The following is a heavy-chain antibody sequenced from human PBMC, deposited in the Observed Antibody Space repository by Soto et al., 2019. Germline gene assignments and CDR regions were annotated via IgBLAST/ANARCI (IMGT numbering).Heavy chain of an antibody. D-gene: IGHD4-17*01. CDR2: ISGSGGST. Sequence: GGSLRLSCAASGFTFSSYAMSWVRQAPGKGLEWVSAISGSGGSTYYADSVKGRFTISRDNSKNTLYLQMNSLRAEDTAVYYCAKESGYGDYGYWYFDLWGRGTLVTVSS. J-gene: IGHJ2*01. V-gene: IGHV3-23*01. CDR1: GFTFSSYA. CDR3: AKESGYGDYGYWYFDL.